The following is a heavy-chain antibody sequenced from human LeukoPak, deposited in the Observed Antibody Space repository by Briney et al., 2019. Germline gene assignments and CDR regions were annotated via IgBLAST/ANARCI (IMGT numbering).Heavy chain of an antibody. J-gene: IGHJ5*02. Sequence: SETLSLTCTVSGGSTSSYNWSWIRQPPGKGLEWIGEIHHSGTSIYNPSLTSRVTISADKSKNQFSLKVTSVTAADTAVYYCACLMGSGSWYSWFDPWGQGTLVTVSS. CDR1: GGSTSSYN. CDR3: ACLMGSGSWYSWFDP. CDR2: IHHSGTS. D-gene: IGHD6-13*01. V-gene: IGHV4-34*01.